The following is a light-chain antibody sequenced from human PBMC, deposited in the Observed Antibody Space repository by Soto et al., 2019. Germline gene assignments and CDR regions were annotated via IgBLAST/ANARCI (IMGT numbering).Light chain of an antibody. Sequence: EIVMTQSPGTLSVSPGERATLSCRASQSVSSSLAWYQQKPGQAPRLLIYGASTRATGIPDRFSGSGSGTEFTLTISSLEPEDFAVYYCQQRSNWPLTFGGGTRLEIK. J-gene: IGKJ5*01. V-gene: IGKV3-15*01. CDR2: GAS. CDR1: QSVSSS. CDR3: QQRSNWPLT.